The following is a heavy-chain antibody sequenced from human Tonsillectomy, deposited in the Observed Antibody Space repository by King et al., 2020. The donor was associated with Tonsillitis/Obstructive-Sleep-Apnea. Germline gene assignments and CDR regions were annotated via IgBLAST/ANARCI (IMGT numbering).Heavy chain of an antibody. V-gene: IGHV4-31*03. CDR3: ARGLQADREPFDY. J-gene: IGHJ4*02. D-gene: IGHD4-11*01. CDR2: IYYSGIT. CDR1: GGSISSCGYY. Sequence: VQLQESDPGLVKPSQTLSLTCTVSGGSISSCGYYWSWFRQHPGKGLDCIGYIYYSGITYYTPSLKSRVTLSVDTSKNHFSLKLSSVTVADTAVYYCARGLQADREPFDYWGQGTLVTVSS.